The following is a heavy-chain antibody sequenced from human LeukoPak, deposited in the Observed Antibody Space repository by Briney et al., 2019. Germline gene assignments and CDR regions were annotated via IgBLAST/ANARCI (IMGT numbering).Heavy chain of an antibody. Sequence: SETLSLTCAVYGGSFSGYYWSWVRQPPGKGLEWSGEINHSGSTNYNPSLKSRVTISVDTSKNHFSLKLSSVTAADTAVYYCARHAPFFDYWGQGTLVTVSS. J-gene: IGHJ4*02. CDR2: INHSGST. CDR3: ARHAPFFDY. V-gene: IGHV4-34*01. CDR1: GGSFSGYY.